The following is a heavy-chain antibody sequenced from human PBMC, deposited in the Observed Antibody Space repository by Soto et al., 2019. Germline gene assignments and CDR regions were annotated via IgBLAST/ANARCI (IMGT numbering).Heavy chain of an antibody. CDR1: GGTFSSYA. J-gene: IGHJ3*02. Sequence: QVQLVPSGAEVQKPGSSVKVSCKASGGTFSSYAISWVRQAPGQGLEWMGGIIPIFGTANYAQKCQGRVTITADESTSTAYMELSSLRSEDTDVYYCARAVDSSGPTGAFDIWGQVTMVTVSS. CDR3: ARAVDSSGPTGAFDI. CDR2: IIPIFGTA. D-gene: IGHD6-19*01. V-gene: IGHV1-69*01.